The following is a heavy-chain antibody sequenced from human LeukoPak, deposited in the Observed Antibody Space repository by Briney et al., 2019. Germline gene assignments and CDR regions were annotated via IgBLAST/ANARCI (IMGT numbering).Heavy chain of an antibody. V-gene: IGHV3-48*03. CDR1: GFTFSSYE. J-gene: IGHJ4*02. D-gene: IGHD2-2*01. Sequence: GGSLRLSCAASGFTFSSYEMNWVRQAPGKGLEWVSYISSSGSTIYYADSVKGRFTISRDNAKNSLYLQMNSLRAEDTAVYYCANSLGVVVPEVPRRNWGQGTLVTVSS. CDR2: ISSSGSTI. CDR3: ANSLGVVVPEVPRRN.